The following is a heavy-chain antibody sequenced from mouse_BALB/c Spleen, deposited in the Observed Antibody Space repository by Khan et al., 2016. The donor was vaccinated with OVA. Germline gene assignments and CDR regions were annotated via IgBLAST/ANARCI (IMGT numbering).Heavy chain of an antibody. CDR1: GYTFTTAG. J-gene: IGHJ1*01. V-gene: IGHV9-4*02. CDR3: ASGYGDGWYFDV. CDR2: INTHSGVP. D-gene: IGHD2-13*01. Sequence: QIQLVQSGPELKKPGETVRISCKASGYTFTTAGMQWVQKMPGKGLKWIGWINTHSGVPKYAEDFKGRFAFSLETSASTASLQITNLKNEDTATYFLASGYGDGWYFDVWGAGTTVTVSS.